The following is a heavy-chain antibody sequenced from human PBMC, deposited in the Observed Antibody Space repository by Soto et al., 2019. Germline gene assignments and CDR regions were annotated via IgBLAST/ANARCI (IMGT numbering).Heavy chain of an antibody. CDR1: GASISSNF. J-gene: IGHJ5*02. V-gene: IGHV4-4*08. Sequence: SETLSLTCSVSGASISSNFWSWVRQPPGKGLEWIGYIYFGGTTQSNPSLKGRATISLDTSKNQFTLNLNSVTAADTAVYYCARTKGYCSSTSCYKLNWFDPWGQGTLVTVSS. CDR2: IYFGGTT. D-gene: IGHD2-2*02. CDR3: ARTKGYCSSTSCYKLNWFDP.